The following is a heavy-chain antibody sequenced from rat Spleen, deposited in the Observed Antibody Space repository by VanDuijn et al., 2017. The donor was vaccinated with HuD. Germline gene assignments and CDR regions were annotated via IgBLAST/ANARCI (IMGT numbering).Heavy chain of an antibody. V-gene: IGHV5S13*01. CDR1: GLTFSNYG. J-gene: IGHJ4*01. D-gene: IGHD4-3*01. CDR3: ARHGWGYGVMDA. Sequence: EVQLVESGGDLVQPGRSLKLSCAASGLTFSNYGMGWVRQAPTKGLEWVASITNTGGTTYYRDSVKGRFTISRDNAKSTLYLQMDSLRSEDTATYYCARHGWGYGVMDAWGQGASVTVSS. CDR2: ITNTGGTT.